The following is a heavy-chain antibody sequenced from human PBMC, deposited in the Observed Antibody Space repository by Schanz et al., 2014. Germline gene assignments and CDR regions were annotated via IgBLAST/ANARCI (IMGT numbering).Heavy chain of an antibody. V-gene: IGHV3-73*01. CDR1: GFTVSNNL. Sequence: EVQLVESGGGLVQPGGSLRLSCAASGFTVSNNLMRWVRQASGKGLEWVGRIRSKTNSYATAYGESGKGRFTVSRDDSKNTAYLQMNSLKTEDTAMYYCARWEDALDIWGQGTMVTVSS. CDR2: IRSKTNSYAT. CDR3: ARWEDALDI. J-gene: IGHJ3*02. D-gene: IGHD1-26*01.